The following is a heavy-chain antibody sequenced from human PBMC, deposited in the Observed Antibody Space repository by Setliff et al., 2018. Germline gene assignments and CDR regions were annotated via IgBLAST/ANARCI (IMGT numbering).Heavy chain of an antibody. CDR2: IYNSWST. CDR3: ARMSGFQYMDV. D-gene: IGHD3-3*01. Sequence: PSETLSLPCTVSDDSISSRHYYWSWIRQPAGKGLEWLGQIYNSWSTNYNPSLKGRATLSIDASTRQFSLKLTSVTAADTAVYYCARMSGFQYMDVWGKGTTVTVSS. J-gene: IGHJ6*03. CDR1: DDSISSRHYY. V-gene: IGHV4-61*09.